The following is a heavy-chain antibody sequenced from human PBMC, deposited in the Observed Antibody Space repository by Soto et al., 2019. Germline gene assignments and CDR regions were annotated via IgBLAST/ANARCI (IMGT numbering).Heavy chain of an antibody. CDR1: GFTFSNYA. V-gene: IGHV3-23*01. Sequence: GGSLRLSCEASGFTFSNYAMSWGRQAPGKGLEWASVISGRGATTYYADSVKGRFTISRDNSKNTLYVQMSSLRAEDTAMYYCANVRESSAIGNFDYCGQGNLVTV. CDR3: ANVRESSAIGNFDY. CDR2: ISGRGATT. J-gene: IGHJ4*02. D-gene: IGHD6-13*01.